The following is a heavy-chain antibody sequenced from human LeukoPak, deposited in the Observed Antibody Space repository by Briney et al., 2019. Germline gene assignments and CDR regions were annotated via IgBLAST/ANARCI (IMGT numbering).Heavy chain of an antibody. Sequence: GGSLRLSCAASGFTVSSNYMSWVRQAPGKGLEWVSVIYSGGSTYYADSVKGRFTISRDNSKNTLYLQMNSLRAEDTAVYFCAKDFDSGGSYDGAHSWGQGALVTVSS. V-gene: IGHV3-53*01. J-gene: IGHJ4*02. CDR3: AKDFDSGGSYDGAHS. CDR1: GFTVSSNY. CDR2: IYSGGST. D-gene: IGHD3-22*01.